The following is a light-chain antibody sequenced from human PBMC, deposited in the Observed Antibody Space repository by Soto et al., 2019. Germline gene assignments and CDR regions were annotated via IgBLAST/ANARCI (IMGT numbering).Light chain of an antibody. CDR3: QSYDSSLSGSYV. Sequence: SEVARPPTIVGAPGRRVTHSYTGSSPNIGAGYDVHWYQQLPGTAPKLLIYGNSNRPSGVPDRFSGSKSGTSASLAITGLQAEDEADYYCQSYDSSLSGSYVFGTGTKVTVL. CDR1: SPNIGAGYD. CDR2: GNS. J-gene: IGLJ1*01. V-gene: IGLV1-40*02.